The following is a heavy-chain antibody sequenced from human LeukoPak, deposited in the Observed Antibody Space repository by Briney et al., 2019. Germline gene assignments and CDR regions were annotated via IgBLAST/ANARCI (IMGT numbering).Heavy chain of an antibody. Sequence: GGSLRLSCAASGFTFSSYAMSWVRQAPGKGLEWVSAISGSGGSTYYADSVKGRFTISRDNSKNTLYLQMNSLRAEDTAVYYCAKCSYGSTAVPYGMDVWGKGTTVTVSS. D-gene: IGHD1-26*01. CDR3: AKCSYGSTAVPYGMDV. V-gene: IGHV3-23*01. CDR1: GFTFSSYA. J-gene: IGHJ6*04. CDR2: ISGSGGST.